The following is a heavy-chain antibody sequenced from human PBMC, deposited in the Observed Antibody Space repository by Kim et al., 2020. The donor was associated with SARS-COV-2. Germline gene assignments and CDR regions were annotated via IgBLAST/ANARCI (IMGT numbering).Heavy chain of an antibody. J-gene: IGHJ6*02. CDR1: GFTFSTYA. CDR3: ARALGGGYYYGMDV. Sequence: GGSLRLSCAASGFTFSTYAMHWVRQAPGKGLEWVAVISYDGSNKYYADSVKGRFIISRDNSKNTLYPQMNSLRAEDTAVYYCARALGGGYYYGMDVWGQG. CDR2: ISYDGSNK. D-gene: IGHD3-16*01. V-gene: IGHV3-30-3*01.